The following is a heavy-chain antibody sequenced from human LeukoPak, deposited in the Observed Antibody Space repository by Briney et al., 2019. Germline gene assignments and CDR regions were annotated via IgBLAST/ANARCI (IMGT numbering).Heavy chain of an antibody. Sequence: PSETLSLTCTVSGGSISSGDYYWSWIRQPPGKGLEWIGYIYYSGSTYYNPSLKSRVTISVDTSKNQFSLKLSSVTAADTAVYYCARTRDANAYYYYYGMDVWAKGPRSPSP. CDR1: GGSISSGDYY. J-gene: IGHJ6*02. CDR3: ARTRDANAYYYYYGMDV. D-gene: IGHD2-2*01. V-gene: IGHV4-30-4*01. CDR2: IYYSGST.